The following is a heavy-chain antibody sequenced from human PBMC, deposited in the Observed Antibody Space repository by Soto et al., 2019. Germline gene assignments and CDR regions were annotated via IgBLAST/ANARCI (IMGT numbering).Heavy chain of an antibody. Sequence: GGSLRLSCSASGFTFSSYAMHWVRQAPGKGLEYVSAISSNGGSTYYADSVKGRFTISRDNSKNTLYLQMSSLRAEDTAVYYCVKGSIFGVVIPKPNLDYWGQGT. CDR1: GFTFSSYA. CDR3: VKGSIFGVVIPKPNLDY. J-gene: IGHJ4*02. V-gene: IGHV3-64D*06. D-gene: IGHD3-3*01. CDR2: ISSNGGST.